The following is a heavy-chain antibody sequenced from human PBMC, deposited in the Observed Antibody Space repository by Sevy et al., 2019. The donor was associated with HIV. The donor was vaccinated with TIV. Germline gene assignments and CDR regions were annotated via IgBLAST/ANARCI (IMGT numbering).Heavy chain of an antibody. V-gene: IGHV4-4*02. CDR1: GGSISSSNW. CDR3: AGGGIAVAGTYYFDY. J-gene: IGHJ4*02. Sequence: SETLSLTCAVSGGSISSSNWWSWVRQPPGKGLEWIGEIYHSGSTNYNPSLKSRVTISVDKSKNQFSLKLSSVTAADTAVYYCAGGGIAVAGTYYFDYWGQGTLVTVSS. CDR2: IYHSGST. D-gene: IGHD6-19*01.